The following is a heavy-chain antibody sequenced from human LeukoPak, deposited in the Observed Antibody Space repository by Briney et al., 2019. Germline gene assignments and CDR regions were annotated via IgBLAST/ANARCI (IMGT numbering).Heavy chain of an antibody. V-gene: IGHV3-23*01. CDR3: AKGGDTYSSGWYGSEGAFDY. CDR2: ISGSGGST. J-gene: IGHJ4*02. D-gene: IGHD6-19*01. CDR1: GFTFQNYA. Sequence: PGGSLRLSCAASGFTFQNYAMSWVRQAPGKGLEWISVISGSGGSTYYADSVKGRFTISRDNSKNTLYLQMNSLRAEDTAVYYCAKGGDTYSSGWYGSEGAFDYWGQGTLVTVSS.